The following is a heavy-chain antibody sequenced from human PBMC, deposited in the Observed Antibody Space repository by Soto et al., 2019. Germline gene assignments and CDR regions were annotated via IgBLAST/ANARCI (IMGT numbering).Heavy chain of an antibody. D-gene: IGHD1-26*01. J-gene: IGHJ4*02. Sequence: GGSLRLSCAASGFSISSYGMSWVRQAPGKGLEWVSVINYSGVNTYYADSVEGRYTISRDNSRNTLYLQMNSLRAEDTALYYCAARWRGATTPFDCWGQGTLVTVSS. V-gene: IGHV3-23*01. CDR1: GFSISSYG. CDR3: AARWRGATTPFDC. CDR2: INYSGVNT.